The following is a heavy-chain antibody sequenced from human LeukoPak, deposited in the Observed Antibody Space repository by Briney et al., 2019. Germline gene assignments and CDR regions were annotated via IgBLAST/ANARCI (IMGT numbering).Heavy chain of an antibody. D-gene: IGHD3-3*01. CDR1: GFTFSSYG. CDR3: AKYRNFYDAFDI. V-gene: IGHV3-23*01. J-gene: IGHJ3*02. Sequence: GESLRLSCAASGFTFSSYGMSWVRQAPGKGLEWVSAISGSGGSTYYADSVKGRFTISRDNSKNTLYLQMNSLRAEDTAVYYCAKYRNFYDAFDIWGQGTMVTVSS. CDR2: ISGSGGST.